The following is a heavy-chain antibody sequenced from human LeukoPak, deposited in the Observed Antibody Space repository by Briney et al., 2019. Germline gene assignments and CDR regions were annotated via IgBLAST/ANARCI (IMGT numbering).Heavy chain of an antibody. CDR3: ARWNYDILTGSALFDY. V-gene: IGHV4-39*07. CDR2: IYYSGST. Sequence: SETLSLTCTVSGGSISSSSYYWGWIRQPPGKGLEWIGSIYYSGSTYYNPSLKSRVTISVDTSKNQFSLKLSSVTAADTAVYYCARWNYDILTGSALFDYWGQGTLVTVSS. J-gene: IGHJ4*02. CDR1: GGSISSSSYY. D-gene: IGHD3-9*01.